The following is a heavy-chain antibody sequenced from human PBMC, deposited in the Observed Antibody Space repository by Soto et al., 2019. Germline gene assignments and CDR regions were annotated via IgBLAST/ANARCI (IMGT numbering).Heavy chain of an antibody. D-gene: IGHD1-26*01. CDR1: GDSVASNSAA. Sequence: SQTLSLTCAISGDSVASNSAAWNWIRQSPSRGLEWLGRTYYRSKWYTDYAESVKSRITINPDTSKNQVSLQLKSVTPEDTAVYYCTTAAKSGSYVNYYYGTDDWGQGTTVTVSS. CDR3: TTAAKSGSYVNYYYGTDD. V-gene: IGHV6-1*01. CDR2: TYYRSKWYT. J-gene: IGHJ6*02.